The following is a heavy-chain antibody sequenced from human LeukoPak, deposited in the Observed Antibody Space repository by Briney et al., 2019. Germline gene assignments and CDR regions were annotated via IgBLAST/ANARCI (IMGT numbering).Heavy chain of an antibody. V-gene: IGHV4-59*01. Sequence: PSETLSLTCTVSGGYISSYYWSWIRQPPGKGLEWIGYIYYSGSTNYNPSLKSRVTISVDTSKNQFSLKLSSVTAADTAVYYCARVNINSWHSCDYWGQGTLVTVSS. J-gene: IGHJ4*02. CDR3: ARVNINSWHSCDY. CDR1: GGYISSYY. CDR2: IYYSGST. D-gene: IGHD6-13*01.